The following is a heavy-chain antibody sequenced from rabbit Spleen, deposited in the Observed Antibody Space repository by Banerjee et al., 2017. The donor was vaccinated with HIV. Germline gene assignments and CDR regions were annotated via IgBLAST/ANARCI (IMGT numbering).Heavy chain of an antibody. Sequence: QSLEESGGDLVKPGASLTLTCTASGFTLSTYYYMCWVRQAPGKGLEWIACIYGGGSGSTYSTIWAKGRFTISKTSSTTVTLQMTSLTAADTATYFCARDTSTSFSTYGMDLWGQGTLVTVS. CDR1: GFTLSTYYY. CDR3: ARDTSTSFSTYGMDL. J-gene: IGHJ6*01. V-gene: IGHV1S40*01. CDR2: IYGGGSGST. D-gene: IGHD1-1*01.